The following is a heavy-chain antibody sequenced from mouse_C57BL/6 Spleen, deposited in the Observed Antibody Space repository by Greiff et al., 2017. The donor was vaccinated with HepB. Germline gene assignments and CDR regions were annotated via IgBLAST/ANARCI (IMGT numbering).Heavy chain of an antibody. V-gene: IGHV1-82*01. D-gene: IGHD2-4*01. CDR1: GYAFSSSW. CDR3: AIYYDYDGAMDY. Sequence: VQLQQSGPELVKPGASVKISCKASGYAFSSSWMNWVKQRPGKGLEWIGRIYPGDGDTNYNGKFKGKATLTADKSSSTAYMQLSSLTSEDSAVYFCAIYYDYDGAMDYWGQGTSVTVSS. CDR2: IYPGDGDT. J-gene: IGHJ4*01.